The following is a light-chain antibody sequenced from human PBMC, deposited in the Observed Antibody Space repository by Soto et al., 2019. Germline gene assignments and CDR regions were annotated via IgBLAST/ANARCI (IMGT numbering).Light chain of an antibody. CDR3: QQYGSPLT. Sequence: EFVLTQSPGTLSLSPGERATLSCRASQSVSSSYLAWYQQKPGQAPRLLIYGASSRATGIPDRFSGSGSGTDFTLTISRLEPEDFAVYYCQQYGSPLTFGGGTKVDIK. CDR2: GAS. CDR1: QSVSSSY. J-gene: IGKJ4*01. V-gene: IGKV3-20*01.